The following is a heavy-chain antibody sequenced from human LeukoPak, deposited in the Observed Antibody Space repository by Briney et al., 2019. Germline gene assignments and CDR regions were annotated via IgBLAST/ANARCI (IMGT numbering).Heavy chain of an antibody. CDR2: INSDGSAT. J-gene: IGHJ4*02. D-gene: IGHD6-13*01. CDR3: ATRIAATPYDY. Sequence: PGGSLRLSCAASGFTFGSPWMHWVRQAPGKGLVWVSRINSDGSATAYADSVKGRFTISRDNAENTLYLQMNSLRAEDTAVYYCATRIAATPYDYWGQGTLVTVSS. CDR1: GFTFGSPW. V-gene: IGHV3-74*01.